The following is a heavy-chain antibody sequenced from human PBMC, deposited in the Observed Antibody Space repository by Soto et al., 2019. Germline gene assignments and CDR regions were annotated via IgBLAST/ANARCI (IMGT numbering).Heavy chain of an antibody. CDR2: IDPSDSST. Sequence: PGESLKISCKGSGYSFTSYWIGWVRQMPGKGLEWMGRIDPSDSSTNYSPSFQGHVTISADKSISTAYLQWSSLKASDTAMYYCARPANGSPYDAFDIWGQGTMVPVSS. CDR3: ARPANGSPYDAFDI. V-gene: IGHV5-10-1*01. D-gene: IGHD2-8*01. CDR1: GYSFTSYW. J-gene: IGHJ3*02.